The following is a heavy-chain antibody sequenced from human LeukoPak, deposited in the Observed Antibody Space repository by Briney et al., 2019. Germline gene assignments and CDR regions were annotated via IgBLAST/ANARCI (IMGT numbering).Heavy chain of an antibody. D-gene: IGHD2-2*01. CDR3: ARDRVRSVVVPAAPQDY. Sequence: SLRLSCAASGFTFSSYAMHWVRQAPGQGLEWVAVISYDGSNINYADSVKGRFTISRDNSKNTLYLQMNSLRDADTAVYYCARDRVRSVVVPAAPQDYWGQGTLVTVSS. CDR1: GFTFSSYA. CDR2: ISYDGSNI. J-gene: IGHJ4*02. V-gene: IGHV3-30*04.